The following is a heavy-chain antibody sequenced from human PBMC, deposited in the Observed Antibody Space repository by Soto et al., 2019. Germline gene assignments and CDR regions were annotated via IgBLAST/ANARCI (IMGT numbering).Heavy chain of an antibody. J-gene: IGHJ4*02. CDR2: IYYSGST. V-gene: IGHV4-61*01. CDR1: GGSVNSARYY. D-gene: IGHD6-19*01. CDR3: ARVGVAVTGIDY. Sequence: SETLSLTCTDSGGSVNSARYYWSWIRQAPGKGLEWIAYIYYSGSTKYNSSLKSRVTISVDTSKNQFSLRLTSVTAADTAVCYCARVGVAVTGIDYWGPGTLVTVSS.